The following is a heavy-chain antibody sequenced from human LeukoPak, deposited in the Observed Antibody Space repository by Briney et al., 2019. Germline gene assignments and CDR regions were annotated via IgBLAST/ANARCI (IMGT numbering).Heavy chain of an antibody. J-gene: IGHJ4*02. CDR2: IGTNNGDT. CDR1: GYTFTSNG. D-gene: IGHD4/OR15-4a*01. CDR3: ARDDDYNPLVH. V-gene: IGHV1-18*01. Sequence: ASVKVSCKASGYTFTSNGISWVRQAPGQGLEWMGWIGTNNGDTKYGKKFQGRVIMTTDTSTSTTYMEVRSLRSDDTAVYYCARDDDYNPLVHWGQGTLVTASS.